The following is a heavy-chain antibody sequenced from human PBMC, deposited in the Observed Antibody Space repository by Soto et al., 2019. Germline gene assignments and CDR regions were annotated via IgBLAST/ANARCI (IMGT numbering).Heavy chain of an antibody. CDR3: ARDYYSMTTWFDP. D-gene: IGHD4-17*01. CDR2: IYYSGST. CDR1: GGSISSYF. J-gene: IGHJ5*02. Sequence: QVQLQESGPGLVKPSETLSLTCTVSGGSISSYFWSWIRQPPGKGLEWIGYIYYSGSTTYNPSLKSRVTISVDTSKTQFSLRLSSVTAADTAVYYCARDYYSMTTWFDPWGQGTLVTVSS. V-gene: IGHV4-59*01.